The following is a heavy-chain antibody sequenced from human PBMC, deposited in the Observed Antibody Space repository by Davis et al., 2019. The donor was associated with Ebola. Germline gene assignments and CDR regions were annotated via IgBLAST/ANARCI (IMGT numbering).Heavy chain of an antibody. CDR3: AGNSVTTLLDYYGMDV. V-gene: IGHV1-3*01. Sequence: AASVKVSCKASGYTFTSFAIHWVRQAPGQRLEWMGWINAGNGNTIYSQNFQGRVTITRDTSASTVYMELSSLRSEDTAVYYCAGNSVTTLLDYYGMDVWGQRTTVTVSS. D-gene: IGHD4-17*01. J-gene: IGHJ6*02. CDR1: GYTFTSFA. CDR2: INAGNGNT.